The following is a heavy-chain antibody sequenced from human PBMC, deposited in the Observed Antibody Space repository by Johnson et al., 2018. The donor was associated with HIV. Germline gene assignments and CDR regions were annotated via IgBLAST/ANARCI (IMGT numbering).Heavy chain of an antibody. J-gene: IGHJ3*02. V-gene: IGHV3-23*04. Sequence: VQLVESGGGVVQPGRSLRLSCAASGFTFSSYAMSWVRQAPGKGLEWVSAISGSGGYTYYADSVKGRFTISRDNAKNSLYLQMNSLRAEDTAVYYCAKCGDADAFDIWGQGTMVTVSS. CDR1: GFTFSSYA. CDR3: AKCGDADAFDI. D-gene: IGHD3-10*01. CDR2: ISGSGGYT.